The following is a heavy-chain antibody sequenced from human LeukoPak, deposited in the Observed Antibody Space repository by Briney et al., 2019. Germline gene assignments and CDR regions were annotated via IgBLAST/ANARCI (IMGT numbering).Heavy chain of an antibody. CDR2: IYYSGST. D-gene: IGHD3-22*01. J-gene: IGHJ3*02. Sequence: SETLSLTCTVSGGSISSGDYYWSWIRQPPGKGLEWIGYIYYSGSTYHNPSLKSRVTISVDTSKNQFSLKLSSVTAADTAVYYCASAPTPTYYYDSSGLPEGAFDIWGQGTMVTVSS. V-gene: IGHV4-30-4*08. CDR3: ASAPTPTYYYDSSGLPEGAFDI. CDR1: GGSISSGDYY.